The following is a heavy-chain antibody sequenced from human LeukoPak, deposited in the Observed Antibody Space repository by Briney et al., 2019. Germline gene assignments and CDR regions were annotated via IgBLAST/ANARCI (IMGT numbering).Heavy chain of an antibody. D-gene: IGHD3-10*01. CDR3: AKYGSGTYYNGLY. CDR1: GFTFSNYR. V-gene: IGHV3-23*01. CDR2: ISVSGDNT. J-gene: IGHJ4*02. Sequence: GGSLRLSCAASGFTFSNYRMNWVRQAPGKGLQWVSTISVSGDNTYYADSVKGRFTISRDTSKSTLYLQMNSLKDEDTAVYYCAKYGSGTYYNGLYWGQGTLVTVSS.